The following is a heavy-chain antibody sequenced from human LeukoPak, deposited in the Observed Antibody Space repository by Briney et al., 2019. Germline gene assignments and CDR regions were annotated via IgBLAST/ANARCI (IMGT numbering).Heavy chain of an antibody. CDR1: GFTVSGNY. Sequence: PGGSLRLSCAASGFTVSGNYMSWVRQAPGKGLEWVSVLYSGGSTYYADSVKGRFTISRDNPKNTLYLQMNSLRAEDTAVYYCARGLDTMVRGVILDYWGQGTLVTVSS. CDR2: LYSGGST. D-gene: IGHD3-10*01. V-gene: IGHV3-66*02. CDR3: ARGLDTMVRGVILDY. J-gene: IGHJ4*02.